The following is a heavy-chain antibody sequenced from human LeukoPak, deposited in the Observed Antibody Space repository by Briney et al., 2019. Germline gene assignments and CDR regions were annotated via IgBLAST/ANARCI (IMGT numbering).Heavy chain of an antibody. CDR1: GYTLTELS. CDR3: ATAYYDRSGYYFDY. Sequence: ASVKVSCKVSGYTLTELSMHWVRQAPGKGLEWKGGFDPEDGETIYAQKFQGRVTMTEDTSTDTAYMELSSLRFDDTAVYYCATAYYDRSGYYFDYCGQGALVTVSS. V-gene: IGHV1-24*01. J-gene: IGHJ4*02. D-gene: IGHD3-22*01. CDR2: FDPEDGET.